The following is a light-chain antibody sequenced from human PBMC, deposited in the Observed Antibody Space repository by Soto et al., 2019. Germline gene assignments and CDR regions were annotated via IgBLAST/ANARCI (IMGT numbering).Light chain of an antibody. CDR1: SSNIGSNT. CDR3: AAWDDSLNGPV. Sequence: QSVLTQPPSASGTPGQRVTISCSGSSSNIGSNTVNWYQQFPGTAPKLLIYSNNRRPSGVPDRFSGSKSGTSASLAISGLQSEEEADYYCAAWDDSLNGPVFGGGTQLTVL. J-gene: IGLJ2*01. V-gene: IGLV1-44*01. CDR2: SNN.